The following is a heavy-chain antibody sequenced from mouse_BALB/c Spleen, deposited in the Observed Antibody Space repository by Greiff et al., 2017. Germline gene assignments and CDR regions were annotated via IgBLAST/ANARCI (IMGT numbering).Heavy chain of an antibody. CDR3: ARDGYFDV. Sequence: EVMLVESGGGLVQPGGSLRLSCATSGFTFTDYYMSWVRQPPGKALEWLGFIRNKANGYTTEYSASVKGRFTISRDNSQSILYLQMNTLRAEDSATYYCARDGYFDVWGAGTTVTVSS. CDR1: GFTFTDYY. J-gene: IGHJ1*01. CDR2: IRNKANGYTT. V-gene: IGHV7-3*02.